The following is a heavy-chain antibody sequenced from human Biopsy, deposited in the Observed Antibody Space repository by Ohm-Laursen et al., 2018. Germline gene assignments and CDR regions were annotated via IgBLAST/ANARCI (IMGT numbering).Heavy chain of an antibody. Sequence: GTLSLTCTVSSGSISSYYWSWIRQPPGKGLEWIGYISYSGNTNYNPSLKSRVTMSVDTSKNRFSRKVYSVTAADTAIYYCATTTMDTSGWYGNYFDSWGQGALVTVSS. CDR1: SGSISSYY. CDR2: ISYSGNT. D-gene: IGHD6-19*01. V-gene: IGHV4-59*08. J-gene: IGHJ4*02. CDR3: ATTTMDTSGWYGNYFDS.